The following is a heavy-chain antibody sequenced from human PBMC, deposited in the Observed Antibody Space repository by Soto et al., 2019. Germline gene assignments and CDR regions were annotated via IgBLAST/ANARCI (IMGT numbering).Heavy chain of an antibody. CDR3: AKSPDYGGPPSAYGMDV. D-gene: IGHD4-17*01. CDR2: ISGSGGST. Sequence: GGSLRLSCAASGFTFSSYAMSWVRQAPGKGLEWVSAISGSGGSTYYADSVKGRFTISRDNSKNTLYLQMNSLRAEDTAVYYCAKSPDYGGPPSAYGMDVGGQGTTVTVSS. V-gene: IGHV3-23*01. J-gene: IGHJ6*02. CDR1: GFTFSSYA.